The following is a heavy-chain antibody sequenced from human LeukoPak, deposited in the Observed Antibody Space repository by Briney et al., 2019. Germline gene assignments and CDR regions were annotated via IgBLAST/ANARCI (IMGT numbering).Heavy chain of an antibody. D-gene: IGHD2-2*01. V-gene: IGHV4-39*02. CDR1: GGSISSSSYY. CDR3: ARDTDLRYCSSTSCYGGNYYYYGMDV. Sequence: SETLSPTCTVSGGSISSSSYYWGWIRQPPGKGLEWIGSIYYSGSTYYNPSLKSRVTISVDTSKNQFSLKLSSVTAADTAVYYCARDTDLRYCSSTSCYGGNYYYYGMDVWGQGTTVTVSS. J-gene: IGHJ6*02. CDR2: IYYSGST.